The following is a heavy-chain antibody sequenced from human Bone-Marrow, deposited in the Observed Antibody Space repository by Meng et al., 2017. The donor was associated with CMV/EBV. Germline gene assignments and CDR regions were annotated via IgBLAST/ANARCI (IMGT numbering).Heavy chain of an antibody. Sequence: GESLKISCAASGFTFSSYAMSWVRQAPGKGLEWVSIISNSGGRTYYADSVKGRFTISRDTSKNTLYLQMNSLRSEDTAVYYCASSGYDWGNYYYYGMYVWGQGTTVTASS. V-gene: IGHV3-23*01. CDR1: GFTFSSYA. D-gene: IGHD5-12*01. CDR2: ISNSGGRT. J-gene: IGHJ6*02. CDR3: ASSGYDWGNYYYYGMYV.